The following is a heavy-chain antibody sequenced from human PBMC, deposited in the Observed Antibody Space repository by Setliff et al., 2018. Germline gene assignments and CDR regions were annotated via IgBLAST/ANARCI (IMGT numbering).Heavy chain of an antibody. V-gene: IGHV4-34*01. J-gene: IGHJ3*02. CDR3: ARDPLTTNRRRAFDI. Sequence: SETLSLTCAVYGGSFSGYYWSWIRQPPGKGLEWIGEINHSGSTNYNPSLKSRVTISVDTSKNQFSLKLSSVTAADTALYYCARDPLTTNRRRAFDIWGQGTMVTVSS. CDR2: INHSGST. D-gene: IGHD4-17*01. CDR1: GGSFSGYY.